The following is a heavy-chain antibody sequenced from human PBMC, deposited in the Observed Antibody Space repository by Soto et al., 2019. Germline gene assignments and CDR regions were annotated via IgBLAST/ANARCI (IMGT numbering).Heavy chain of an antibody. CDR3: ARRKYGVDTLDY. J-gene: IGHJ4*02. CDR2: ISADNGNT. V-gene: IGHV1-18*01. D-gene: IGHD2-8*01. CDR1: GYKFIDYG. Sequence: QVQLVQSEAEVKKPGASVKVSCKPYGYKFIDYGLSWVRQAPGQGLEWVGWISADNGNTDYAQKLQGRVTMTTDTSTRTAYLELRSLRFDDTAVYYCARRKYGVDTLDYWGQGTLVTVSS.